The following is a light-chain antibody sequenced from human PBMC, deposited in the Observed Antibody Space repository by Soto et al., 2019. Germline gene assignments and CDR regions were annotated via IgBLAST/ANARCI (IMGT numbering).Light chain of an antibody. CDR3: QQSYSTPIT. V-gene: IGKV1-39*01. J-gene: IGKJ5*01. Sequence: DIQMTQSPSSLSASVGDRVTITCRASQTISRYLNWYQLKPGKAPKLLIYAASSLQSGVPSRFSGSESGTEFTLTISSLQPEDFATYYCQQSYSTPITFGQGTRLEIK. CDR2: AAS. CDR1: QTISRY.